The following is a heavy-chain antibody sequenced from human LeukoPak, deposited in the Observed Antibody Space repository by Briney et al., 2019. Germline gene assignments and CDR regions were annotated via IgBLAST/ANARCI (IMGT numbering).Heavy chain of an antibody. Sequence: SETLSLTCTVSGGSTSSYYWSWIRQPPGKGLEWIGYIYHSGSTYYNPSLKSRVTISVDRSKNQFSLKLSSVTAADTAVYYCARGDYDFWSGNWRFDPWGQGTLVTVSS. CDR1: GGSTSSYY. CDR2: IYHSGST. D-gene: IGHD3-3*01. J-gene: IGHJ5*02. CDR3: ARGDYDFWSGNWRFDP. V-gene: IGHV4-59*12.